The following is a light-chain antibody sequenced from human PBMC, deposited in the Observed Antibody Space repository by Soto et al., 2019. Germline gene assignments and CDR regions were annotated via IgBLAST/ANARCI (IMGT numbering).Light chain of an antibody. V-gene: IGLV2-8*01. CDR2: AVN. J-gene: IGLJ2*01. CDR3: SSDVGSNNLV. CDR1: SSDVGNSNH. Sequence: QSALTQPPSASGSPGQSVTISCTGTSSDVGNSNHVSWYQQLPGKAPKLMIYAVNKRPSGVPDRFSGSKSGNTASLTVSGLHLEDEADYYCSSDVGSNNLVFGGGTQLTVL.